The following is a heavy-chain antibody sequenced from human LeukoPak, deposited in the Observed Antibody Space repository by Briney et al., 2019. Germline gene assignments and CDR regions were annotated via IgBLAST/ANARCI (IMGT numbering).Heavy chain of an antibody. CDR2: INYSETT. CDR1: NGSINTYF. CDR3: ARALRSQGAAAGTGYLDS. J-gene: IGHJ4*02. V-gene: IGHV4-59*08. D-gene: IGHD6-13*01. Sequence: NASETLSLTCTVSNGSINTYFWTWIRQPPGRGLEWIGIINYSETTRYNPSLKSRVTLSVDTSKNLFSLKLGSVTAADTAVYFCARALRSQGAAAGTGYLDSWGQGALVTVSS.